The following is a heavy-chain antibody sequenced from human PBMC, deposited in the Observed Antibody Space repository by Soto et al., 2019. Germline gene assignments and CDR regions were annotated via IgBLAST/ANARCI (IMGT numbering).Heavy chain of an antibody. D-gene: IGHD2-8*01. V-gene: IGHV4-34*01. Sequence: PSETLSLTCAVYGGSFTAYYWTWIRQPPGKGLEWIGEINQGGSTNYNSSLKSRVTISVDTSKNQFSLHLSSVTAADTAVYYCARGRMVRAAYDYWGQGTLVTVSS. CDR2: INQGGST. CDR1: GGSFTAYY. J-gene: IGHJ4*02. CDR3: ARGRMVRAAYDY.